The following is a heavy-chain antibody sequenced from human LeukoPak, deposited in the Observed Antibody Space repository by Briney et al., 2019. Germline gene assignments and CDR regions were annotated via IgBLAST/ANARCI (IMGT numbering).Heavy chain of an antibody. D-gene: IGHD3-3*01. Sequence: PGGSLRLSCAASGFTFSSYGMHWVRQAPGKGLEWVANIKQDGSEKYYVDSVKGRFTISRDTSKNTLYLQMNSLRAEDTAVYYCAKGVLQFLEWLSPIDAFDIWGQGTMVTVSS. CDR3: AKGVLQFLEWLSPIDAFDI. V-gene: IGHV3-7*03. J-gene: IGHJ3*02. CDR2: IKQDGSEK. CDR1: GFTFSSYG.